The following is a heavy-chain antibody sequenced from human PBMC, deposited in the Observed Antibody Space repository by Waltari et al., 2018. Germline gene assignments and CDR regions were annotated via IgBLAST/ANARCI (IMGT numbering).Heavy chain of an antibody. CDR1: SSNVRSYY. CDR2: LYHAGNT. V-gene: IGHV3-53*01. J-gene: IGHJ6*02. Sequence: EVQLVESGGHLIQPGGSLRLSCAASSSNVRSYYMNWVRQAPGKGLEWVSILYHAGNTYYADSVKGRFTFSRDNSKNTLYLQMNSLRAEDTAVYYCARGNTKYGMDVWGQGTTVTVSS. CDR3: ARGNTKYGMDV. D-gene: IGHD3-10*01.